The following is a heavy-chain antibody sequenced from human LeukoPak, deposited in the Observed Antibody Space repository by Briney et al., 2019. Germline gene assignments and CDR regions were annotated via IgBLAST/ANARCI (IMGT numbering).Heavy chain of an antibody. Sequence: SETLSLTCTVSGGSISSSSYYWGWIRQPPGKGLEWIGSIYYSGSTNYNPSLKSRVTISVDTSKNQFSLKLSSVTAADTAVYYCARGRNRDQLLSARRTYYFDYWGQGTLVTVSS. V-gene: IGHV4-39*07. CDR2: IYYSGST. CDR3: ARGRNRDQLLSARRTYYFDY. J-gene: IGHJ4*02. CDR1: GGSISSSSYY. D-gene: IGHD2-2*01.